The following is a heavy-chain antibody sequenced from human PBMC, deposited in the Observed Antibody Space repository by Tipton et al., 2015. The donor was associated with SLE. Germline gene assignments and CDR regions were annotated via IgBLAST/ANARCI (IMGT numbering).Heavy chain of an antibody. CDR3: AREVGWFDP. V-gene: IGHV4-61*09. CDR2: IYTSGST. Sequence: TLSLTCTVSGGSISSSSYYWSWIRQPAGKGLEWIGHIYTSGSTNYNPSLKSRVTISVDTSKNQFSLKLSSVTAADTAVYYCAREVGWFDPWGQGTLVTVSS. CDR1: GGSISSSSYY. J-gene: IGHJ5*02.